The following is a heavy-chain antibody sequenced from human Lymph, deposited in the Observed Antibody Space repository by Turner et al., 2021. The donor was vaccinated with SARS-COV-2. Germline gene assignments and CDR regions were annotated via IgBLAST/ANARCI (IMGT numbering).Heavy chain of an antibody. CDR2: INPSVDST. V-gene: IGHV1-46*01. Sequence: QVQLVQSGAEGKKPGASVKVSCKASGYTFTSYYMQWVRQAHGQGLEWMGVINPSVDSTSYAQKFQGRVTMTRDTSTSTVYMELSSLRSEDTAVYYCARVGPGGFDYWGQGTPVTVSS. J-gene: IGHJ4*02. CDR3: ARVGPGGFDY. D-gene: IGHD2-15*01. CDR1: GYTFTSYY.